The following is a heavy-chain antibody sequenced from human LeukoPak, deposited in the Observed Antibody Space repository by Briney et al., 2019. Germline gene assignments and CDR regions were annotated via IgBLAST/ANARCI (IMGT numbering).Heavy chain of an antibody. V-gene: IGHV4-39*01. Sequence: SETLSLTCTVSGRSISSSSYYWGWIRQPPGKGLEWIGNIYYSGSTHYNTSLTRRVNISVDTSKSQFSLKLSSVTAADTAVYYCARGGRPRFLRSRDAFDIWGQGTMVTVSS. CDR1: GRSISSSSYY. J-gene: IGHJ3*02. CDR3: ARGGRPRFLRSRDAFDI. D-gene: IGHD3-3*01. CDR2: IYYSGST.